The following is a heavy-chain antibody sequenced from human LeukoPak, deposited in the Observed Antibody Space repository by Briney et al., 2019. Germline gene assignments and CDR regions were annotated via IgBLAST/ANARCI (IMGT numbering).Heavy chain of an antibody. V-gene: IGHV3-23*01. CDR3: AKGTATVTTCYFDY. CDR1: GFTFSNSW. CDR2: ISGSGGTT. D-gene: IGHD4-17*01. Sequence: PGGSLRLSCAASGFTFSNSWMNWVRQAPGKGLEWVSVISGSGGTTSYADSVKGRFTISRDNSKNTLYLQMNSLRAEDTAVYYCAKGTATVTTCYFDYWGQGSLVTVPS. J-gene: IGHJ4*02.